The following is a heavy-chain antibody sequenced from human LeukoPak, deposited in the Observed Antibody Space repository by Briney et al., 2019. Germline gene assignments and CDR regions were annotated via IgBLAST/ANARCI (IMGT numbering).Heavy chain of an antibody. D-gene: IGHD6-13*01. J-gene: IGHJ5*02. CDR3: ARDHTGGGSSLSDNWFDP. CDR1: GYTSTTYD. CDR2: VNPYIGTT. V-gene: IGHV1-46*01. Sequence: ASLKVSCKASGYTSTTYDMHCGREAPDHGLESMGIVNPYIGTTTYAQKLQGRVTMTRDTSTSTVYMELSRLRSEDTAVYYCARDHTGGGSSLSDNWFDPWGQGTLVTVSS.